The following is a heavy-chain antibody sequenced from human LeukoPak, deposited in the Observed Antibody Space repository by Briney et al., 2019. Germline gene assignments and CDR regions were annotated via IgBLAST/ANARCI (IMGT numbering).Heavy chain of an antibody. V-gene: IGHV3-21*01. J-gene: IGHJ3*02. Sequence: ETGGSLRLSCAASGFTFSNYGMNWVRQAPGKGLEWDSFTDTSGNYIYYGDSVKGRFTISRDNAKNLVFLQMNGLRAEDTAVYYCARGRSITLLRGVAMSDGFDIWGQGAMVAASS. CDR2: TDTSGNYI. CDR1: GFTFSNYG. CDR3: ARGRSITLLRGVAMSDGFDI. D-gene: IGHD3-10*01.